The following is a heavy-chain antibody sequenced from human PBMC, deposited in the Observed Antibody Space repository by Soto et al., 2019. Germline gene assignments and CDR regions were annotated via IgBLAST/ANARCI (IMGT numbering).Heavy chain of an antibody. CDR3: ARLGAYYQSLDP. D-gene: IGHD3-22*01. V-gene: IGHV4-30-4*01. Sequence: SSETLSLTCTVSGGSISSGDYYWNWIRQPPGKGLEWIGYIYYSGSTYYNPSLKSRVTISVDTSKNQFSLKLSSVTAADSAVYYCARLGAYYQSLDPWGQGTLVTVSS. CDR2: IYYSGST. CDR1: GGSISSGDYY. J-gene: IGHJ5*02.